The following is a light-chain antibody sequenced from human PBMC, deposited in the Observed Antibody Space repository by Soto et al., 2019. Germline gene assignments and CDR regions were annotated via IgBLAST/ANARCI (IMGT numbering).Light chain of an antibody. Sequence: QSALTQPASVSGSPGQSITISCTGTSSDVGGYNYVSWYQQHPGKAPKLMIYDVSNRPSGVSNRFSGSKSGNTASLTISGLQGEDEADYYCSSYTSSSLGVFGGGTKVTVL. CDR3: SSYTSSSLGV. J-gene: IGLJ3*02. CDR2: DVS. V-gene: IGLV2-14*01. CDR1: SSDVGGYNY.